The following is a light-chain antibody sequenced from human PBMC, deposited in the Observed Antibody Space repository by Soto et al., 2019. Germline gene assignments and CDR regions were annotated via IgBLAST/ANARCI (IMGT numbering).Light chain of an antibody. V-gene: IGKV1-39*01. Sequence: DIQMTQSPSSLSAFVGDRVTITCRASQSISRYLNWYQQKPGKAPKNLIYSASTLQSGVPSRFSGTGSGTDFTLHLSSLQPEDFATFFCQTNFHFPRTFGQGTKVEIK. J-gene: IGKJ1*01. CDR3: QTNFHFPRT. CDR2: SAS. CDR1: QSISRY.